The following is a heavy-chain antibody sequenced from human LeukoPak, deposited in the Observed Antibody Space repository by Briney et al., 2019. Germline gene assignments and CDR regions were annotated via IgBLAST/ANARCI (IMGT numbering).Heavy chain of an antibody. J-gene: IGHJ4*02. CDR1: GGSFSGYY. V-gene: IGHV4-34*12. Sequence: RTSETLSLTCTVYGGSFSGYYRTWIRQPPGKGLDWIGEIVHSGRTNYSPSLESRVTLSVDTSRNQFSLKLSSVTAADTAVYYCARGSVLTGYASFDYWGQGALVTVSS. CDR2: IVHSGRT. D-gene: IGHD2-2*01. CDR3: ARGSVLTGYASFDY.